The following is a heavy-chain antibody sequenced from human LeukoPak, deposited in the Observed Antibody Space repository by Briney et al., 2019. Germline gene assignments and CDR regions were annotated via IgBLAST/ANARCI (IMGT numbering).Heavy chain of an antibody. CDR3: AHLVVAARYYGMDV. CDR2: ISYDGSNK. V-gene: IGHV3-30*03. D-gene: IGHD2-15*01. Sequence: GRSLRLSCAASGLTFSSYGMHGVREAPGKGVEWVAVISYDGSNKYYADSVKGRFTISRDNSTNTLYLQMNSLRAEDTAVYYCAHLVVAARYYGMDVWGQGTTVTVSS. CDR1: GLTFSSYG. J-gene: IGHJ6*02.